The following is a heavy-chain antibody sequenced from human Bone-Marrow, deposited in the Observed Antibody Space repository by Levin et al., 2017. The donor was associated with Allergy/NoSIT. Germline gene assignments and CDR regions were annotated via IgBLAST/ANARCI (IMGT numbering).Heavy chain of an antibody. Sequence: PGGSLRLSCAASGFSFWHYTMNWVRQAPGKGLEWVSCISSSGDSTYYADSVKGRFTISRDNAKNSLYLQLNRLRDEDTALYSCARDPARGYYDSSGYSGDPWGQGTLVTVSS. D-gene: IGHD3-22*01. CDR2: ISSSGDST. V-gene: IGHV3-48*02. J-gene: IGHJ5*02. CDR1: GFSFWHYT. CDR3: ARDPARGYYDSSGYSGDP.